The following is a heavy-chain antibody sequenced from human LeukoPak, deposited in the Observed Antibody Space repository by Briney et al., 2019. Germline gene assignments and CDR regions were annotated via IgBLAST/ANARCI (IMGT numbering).Heavy chain of an antibody. Sequence: ASVKVSCKAFGGTFSSYAISWVRQAPGQGLEWMGGIIPIFGTANYAQKFQGRVTITADESTSTAYMELSSLRSEDTAVYYCARDRLGFTVTTSFDYWGQGTLVTVSS. CDR1: GGTFSSYA. CDR3: ARDRLGFTVTTSFDY. J-gene: IGHJ4*02. V-gene: IGHV1-69*13. D-gene: IGHD4-17*01. CDR2: IIPIFGTA.